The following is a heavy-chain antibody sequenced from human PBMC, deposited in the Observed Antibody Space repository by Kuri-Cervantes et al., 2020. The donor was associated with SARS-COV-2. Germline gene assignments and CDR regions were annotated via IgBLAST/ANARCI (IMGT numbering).Heavy chain of an antibody. CDR1: GFSFSTYS. CDR3: AREGSSPTLFQH. D-gene: IGHD2-2*01. Sequence: GGSLRLSCAASGFSFSTYSMSWVRQAPGKGLEWVSSISSSRSYIFYADSVKGRFTISRDNAKNSLYLQMNSLRAEDTAVYYCAREGSSPTLFQHWGQGTLVTVSS. CDR2: ISSSRSYI. J-gene: IGHJ1*01. V-gene: IGHV3-21*01.